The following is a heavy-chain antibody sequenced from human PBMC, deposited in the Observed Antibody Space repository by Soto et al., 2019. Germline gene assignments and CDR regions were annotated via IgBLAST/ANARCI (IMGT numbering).Heavy chain of an antibody. V-gene: IGHV3-48*02. Sequence: GGSLRLSCAASGFTFSTYSMNWVRQAPGKGLEWVSYISSSSSTIYYADSVKGRFTIYRDNAKNSLYLQMNSLRDEDSAVYYCAGSAYEYVWGTYRSPYYFDFWGQGTLVTVSS. CDR2: ISSSSSTI. D-gene: IGHD3-16*02. CDR1: GFTFSTYS. CDR3: AGSAYEYVWGTYRSPYYFDF. J-gene: IGHJ4*02.